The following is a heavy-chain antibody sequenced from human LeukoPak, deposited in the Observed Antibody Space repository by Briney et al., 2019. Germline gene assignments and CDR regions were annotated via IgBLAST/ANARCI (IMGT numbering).Heavy chain of an antibody. CDR2: ISSISSYI. D-gene: IGHD2/OR15-2a*01. CDR3: ARDQIAPRGMDV. CDR1: GFTFSSYS. J-gene: IGHJ6*02. Sequence: GGSLRLSCAASGFTFSSYSMNWVRQAPGKGLEWVSSISSISSYIYYADSVKGRFTISRDNAKNSLYLQMNSLRAEDTAVYYCARDQIAPRGMDVWGQGTTVTVSS. V-gene: IGHV3-21*01.